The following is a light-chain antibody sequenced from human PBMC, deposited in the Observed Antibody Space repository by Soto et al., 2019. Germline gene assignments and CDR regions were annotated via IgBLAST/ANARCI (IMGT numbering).Light chain of an antibody. Sequence: DIVMTQSPATLSLSPGGRATLSCRSSQNLRSSLAWYQQKPGQAPRLLIYDVSNRASGIPARFSGSGSETDFTLTISSLEPEDFAVYYCQQRSDWPPTFGQGTRLEIK. CDR2: DVS. J-gene: IGKJ5*01. CDR3: QQRSDWPPT. CDR1: QNLRSS. V-gene: IGKV3-11*01.